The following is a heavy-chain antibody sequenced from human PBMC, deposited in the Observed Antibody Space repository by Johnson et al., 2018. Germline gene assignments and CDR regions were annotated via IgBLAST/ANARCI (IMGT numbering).Heavy chain of an antibody. CDR3: ARVAYDFWSGWDAFDI. V-gene: IGHV1-69*01. J-gene: IGHJ3*02. CDR1: GGTFSNYA. CDR2: FIPICGSA. Sequence: QVQLVQSGAEVKKPGSSVKVSCKASGGTFSNYAVSWVRQAPGQGLEWLGGFIPICGSANYAQKFQGRVIITADEATSTVYMDLTSLRSEDTAVYFWARVAYDFWSGWDAFDIWGQGTLVTVSS. D-gene: IGHD3-3*01.